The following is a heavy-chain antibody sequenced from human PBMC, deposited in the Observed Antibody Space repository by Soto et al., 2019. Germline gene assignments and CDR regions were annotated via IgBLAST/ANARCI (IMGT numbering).Heavy chain of an antibody. CDR1: GFTFSSYA. CDR2: ISYDGSNK. V-gene: IGHV3-30-3*01. CDR3: AREEAYSSSWYYGMDV. J-gene: IGHJ6*02. D-gene: IGHD6-13*01. Sequence: GESLKISCAASGFTFSSYAMHWVRQAPGKGLEWVAVISYDGSNKYYADSVKGRFTISRDNSKNTLYLQMNSLRAEDTAVYYCAREEAYSSSWYYGMDVWGQGTTVTVSS.